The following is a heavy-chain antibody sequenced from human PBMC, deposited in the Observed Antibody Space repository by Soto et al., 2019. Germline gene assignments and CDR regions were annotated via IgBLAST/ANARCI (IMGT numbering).Heavy chain of an antibody. V-gene: IGHV4-30-4*01. Sequence: SETLSLTCTVSGGSISSDYYWSWIRQPPGKGLEWIGYIYYSGSTYYKPSLKSRVTISVDTSKNQFSLKLSSVTAADTAVYYCARVRPLGSGSYPLFDLWGQGTLVTVS. D-gene: IGHD3-10*01. CDR3: ARVRPLGSGSYPLFDL. CDR1: GGSISSDYY. J-gene: IGHJ4*02. CDR2: IYYSGST.